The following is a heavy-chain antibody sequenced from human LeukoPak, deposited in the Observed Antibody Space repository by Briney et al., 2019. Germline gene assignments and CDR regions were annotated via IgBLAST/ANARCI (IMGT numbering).Heavy chain of an antibody. J-gene: IGHJ4*02. D-gene: IGHD3-22*01. Sequence: GGSLRLSCAASGFTFSNFGIHWVRQAPGEGLEWVALISYDGSNQYYADSVKGRFTISRDNSKNTLYLQMNSLRAEDTAVYYCAKGYYYDSSGYYQHFDHWGQGTLVTVSS. CDR1: GFTFSNFG. CDR3: AKGYYYDSSGYYQHFDH. CDR2: ISYDGSNQ. V-gene: IGHV3-30*18.